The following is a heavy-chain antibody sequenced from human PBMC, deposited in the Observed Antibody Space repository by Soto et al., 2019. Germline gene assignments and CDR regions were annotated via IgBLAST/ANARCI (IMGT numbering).Heavy chain of an antibody. D-gene: IGHD3-3*01. CDR1: GFTFSSYS. J-gene: IGHJ4*02. CDR2: ISSSSSTI. V-gene: IGHV3-48*02. CDR3: ARNSGGRTIFGVVIILDY. Sequence: EVQLVESGGGLVQPGGSLRLSCAASGFTFSSYSMNWVRQAPGKGLVWGSYISSSSSTIYYADSVKGRFTISRDNAKNSLYLQMNSLRDEDTAVYYCARNSGGRTIFGVVIILDYWGQGTLVTVSS.